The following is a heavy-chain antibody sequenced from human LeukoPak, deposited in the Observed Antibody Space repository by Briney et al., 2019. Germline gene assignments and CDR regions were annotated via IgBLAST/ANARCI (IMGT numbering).Heavy chain of an antibody. CDR1: GFTFSSYG. CDR2: IWYGGSNK. V-gene: IGHV3-33*06. CDR3: AKDRRIAAAGPVGY. J-gene: IGHJ4*02. Sequence: PGRSLRLSCAASGFTFSSYGMHWVRQAPGKGLEWVAVIWYGGSNKYYADSVKGRFTISRDNSKNTLYLQMNSLRAEDTAVYYCAKDRRIAAAGPVGYWGQGTLVTVSS. D-gene: IGHD6-13*01.